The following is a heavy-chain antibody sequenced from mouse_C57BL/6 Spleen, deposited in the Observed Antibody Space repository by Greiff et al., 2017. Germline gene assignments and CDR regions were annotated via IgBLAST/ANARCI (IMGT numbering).Heavy chain of an antibody. CDR3: ARREVTTLDY. D-gene: IGHD2-2*01. J-gene: IGHJ2*01. CDR1: GYTFTSYW. CDR2: IYPSDSET. V-gene: IGHV1-61*01. Sequence: VQLQQPGAELVRPGSSVKLSCKASGYTFTSYWMDWVKQRPGQGLEWIGNIYPSDSETHYNQQFKDKATLTVDKSSSTAYMQLSSLTSEDSAVYYCARREVTTLDYWGQGTTLTVSS.